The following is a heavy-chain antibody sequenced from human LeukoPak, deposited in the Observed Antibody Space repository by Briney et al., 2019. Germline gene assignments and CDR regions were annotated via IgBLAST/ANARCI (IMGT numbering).Heavy chain of an antibody. CDR3: AKDLKDCSSTSCYYSAFDI. CDR2: IYYSGST. V-gene: IGHV4-39*01. J-gene: IGHJ3*02. Sequence: KSGGSLRLSCAASGFTFSSYGMHWVRQPPGKGLEWIGSIYYSGSTYYNPSLKSRVTISVDTSKNQFSLKLSSVTAADTAVYYCAKDLKDCSSTSCYYSAFDIWGQGTMVTVSS. CDR1: GFTFSSYG. D-gene: IGHD2-2*01.